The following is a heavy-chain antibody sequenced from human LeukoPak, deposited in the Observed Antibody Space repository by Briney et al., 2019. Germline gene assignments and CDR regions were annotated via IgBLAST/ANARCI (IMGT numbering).Heavy chain of an antibody. CDR3: ARGPGYSYGDY. Sequence: ASVKVSCKASGYTFTGYYMHWVRQAPGQGLEWMGWINPNSGGTNYAQKFQGRVTMTRDTSTSTVYMELSSLRSEDTAVYYCARGPGYSYGDYWGQGTLVTVSS. V-gene: IGHV1-2*02. CDR1: GYTFTGYY. J-gene: IGHJ4*02. CDR2: INPNSGGT. D-gene: IGHD5-18*01.